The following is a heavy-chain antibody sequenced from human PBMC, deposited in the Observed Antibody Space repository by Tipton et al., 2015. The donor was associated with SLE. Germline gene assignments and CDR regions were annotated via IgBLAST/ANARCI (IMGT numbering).Heavy chain of an antibody. CDR1: GYTVTNYA. CDR3: VREGWARYFDL. CDR2: VNTNTGNP. V-gene: IGHV7-4-1*02. J-gene: IGHJ2*01. Sequence: QVQLVQSGSELKRPGASVKVSCTASGYTVTNYAMNWVRQAPGQGLEWMGWVNTNTGNPTYAQGFIGRFVFSLDTSVSTAYLQISSLKPEDTAVYYCVREGWARYFDLWGRGTLVTVSS. D-gene: IGHD6-19*01.